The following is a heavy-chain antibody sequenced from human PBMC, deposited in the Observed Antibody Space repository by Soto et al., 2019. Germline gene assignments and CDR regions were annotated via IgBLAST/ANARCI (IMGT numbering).Heavy chain of an antibody. CDR3: VTEGGYSGSNFYGAY. J-gene: IGHJ4*02. CDR1: GFTVSDAW. V-gene: IGHV3-15*01. Sequence: EVQLVESGGGLAEPGGSLRLSCAGSGFTVSDAWMAWVRQAPGKGLEWVGRIKARNAGSTTDYATSVTGRFTISTDDSENTLYLQMNSLKTEDTSVYYCVTEGGYSGSNFYGAYWGQGILVTVSS. D-gene: IGHD1-26*01. CDR2: IKARNAGSTT.